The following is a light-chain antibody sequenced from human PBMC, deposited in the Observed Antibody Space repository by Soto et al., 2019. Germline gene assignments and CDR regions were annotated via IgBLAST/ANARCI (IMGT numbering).Light chain of an antibody. CDR1: SSDVGRYNY. J-gene: IGLJ1*01. Sequence: QSVLTQPPSASGSPGQSVTISCTGTSSDVGRYNYISWYQQRPGKAPKLIIYEVSKRPSGVPDRFSGFKYGNTASLTVSGLQAEDEADYYCSSYAGNSRYVFGTGTKVTVL. V-gene: IGLV2-8*01. CDR2: EVS. CDR3: SSYAGNSRYV.